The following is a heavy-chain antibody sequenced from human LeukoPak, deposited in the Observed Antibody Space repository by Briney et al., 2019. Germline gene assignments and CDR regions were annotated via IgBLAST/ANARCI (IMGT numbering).Heavy chain of an antibody. D-gene: IGHD3-10*01. Sequence: GRSLRLSCAASGFTFSSYGMHWVRQAPGKGLEWVAVIWYDGSNKYYADSVKGRFTISRDNSKNTLYLQMNSLRAEDTAVYYCARLIYGSGSYLAPYFDYWGQGTLVTVSS. V-gene: IGHV3-33*01. CDR1: GFTFSSYG. CDR2: IWYDGSNK. J-gene: IGHJ4*02. CDR3: ARLIYGSGSYLAPYFDY.